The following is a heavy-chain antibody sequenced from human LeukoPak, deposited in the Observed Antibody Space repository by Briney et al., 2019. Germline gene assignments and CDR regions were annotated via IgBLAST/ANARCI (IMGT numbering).Heavy chain of an antibody. CDR2: INPSGGSI. D-gene: IGHD3-3*01. CDR3: AYGLLTHYDFWSGYYFNVQFDY. CDR1: GYTFTGYY. V-gene: IGHV1-46*03. Sequence: ASVKVSCKASGYTFTGYYMHWVRQAPGQGLEWMGIINPSGGSIRYAQKFQGRVTMTRDTSTSTVYMELSSLRSEDTAVYYCAYGLLTHYDFWSGYYFNVQFDYWGQGTLVTVSS. J-gene: IGHJ4*02.